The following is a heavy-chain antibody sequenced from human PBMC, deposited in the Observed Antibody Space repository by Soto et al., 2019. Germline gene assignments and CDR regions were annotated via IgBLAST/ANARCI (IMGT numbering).Heavy chain of an antibody. CDR1: GFTFSDFA. V-gene: IGHV3-73*01. J-gene: IGHJ4*02. CDR3: TRLSEQLLSGSDY. D-gene: IGHD6-6*01. CDR2: IRSRTNNYAT. Sequence: GGSLRLSCAASGFTFSDFAIHWVRHASGNGLEWVGRIRSRTNNYATAYGASVKGRFTVSRDDSKNTAYLQLNSLKIEDTAVYYCTRLSEQLLSGSDYWGQGTLVTVSS.